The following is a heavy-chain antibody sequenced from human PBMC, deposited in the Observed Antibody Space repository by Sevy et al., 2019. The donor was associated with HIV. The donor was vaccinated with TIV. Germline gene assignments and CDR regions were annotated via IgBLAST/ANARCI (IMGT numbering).Heavy chain of an antibody. CDR1: GYTFTSYG. D-gene: IGHD3-10*01. CDR2: ISAYNGNT. Sequence: ASVKVSCKASGYTFTSYGISWVRQAPGQGLEWMGWISAYNGNTNYAQKLQGRVTMTTDTSTSTAYMEPRSLRSDDTAVYYCARDFRTHMVQGVIITDHHYFDYWGQGTLVTVSS. CDR3: ARDFRTHMVQGVIITDHHYFDY. J-gene: IGHJ4*02. V-gene: IGHV1-18*01.